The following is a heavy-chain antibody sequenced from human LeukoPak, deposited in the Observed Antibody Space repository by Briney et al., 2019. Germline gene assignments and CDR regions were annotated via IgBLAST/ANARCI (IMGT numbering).Heavy chain of an antibody. CDR3: ARDLGVNYDFWSGLQGYWYFDL. J-gene: IGHJ2*01. Sequence: SETLSLTCTVSGGSISSSSYYWGWIRQPAGKGLEWIGRIYTSGSTNYNPSLKSRVTMSVDTSKNQFSLKLSSVTAADTAVYYCARDLGVNYDFWSGLQGYWYFDLWGRGTLVTVSS. V-gene: IGHV4-61*02. CDR1: GGSISSSSYY. D-gene: IGHD3-3*01. CDR2: IYTSGST.